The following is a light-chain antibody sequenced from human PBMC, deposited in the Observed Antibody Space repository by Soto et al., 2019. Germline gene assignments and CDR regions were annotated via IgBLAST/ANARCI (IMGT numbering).Light chain of an antibody. J-gene: IGLJ1*01. Sequence: QSVLTQPRSVSGSPGQSVTISCTGTSSDVGGYNFVSWYQQRPGKVPKLMIYDVTKRPSGVPNRFSGSKSGNTASLTISALQAEDEADYYCCSYAGSYTLYVFGTGTKVTVL. CDR3: CSYAGSYTLYV. CDR1: SSDVGGYNF. CDR2: DVT. V-gene: IGLV2-11*01.